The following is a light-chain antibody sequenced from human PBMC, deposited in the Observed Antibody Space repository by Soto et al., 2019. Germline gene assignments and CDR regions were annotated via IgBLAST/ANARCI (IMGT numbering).Light chain of an antibody. J-gene: IGKJ1*01. Sequence: DIHLTQSPSTLSASVGDRITITCRASQSTSRWLAWYQQKPWKAPKLLLYTTSSLESGVPSRFSGSGSGTEFTLTISSLQPDDFATYYCPHYKYYSWTCGQGTKVEIK. V-gene: IGKV1-5*03. CDR3: PHYKYYSWT. CDR1: QSTSRW. CDR2: TTS.